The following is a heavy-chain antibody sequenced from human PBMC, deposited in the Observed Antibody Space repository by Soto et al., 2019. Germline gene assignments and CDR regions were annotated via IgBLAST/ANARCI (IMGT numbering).Heavy chain of an antibody. CDR3: AKAYQGGDSWYWFDP. CDR1: GFTFNIYG. CDR2: ISYDGNTK. J-gene: IGHJ5*02. Sequence: QVQLVESVGGVVQPGRSLRLSCAASGFTFNIYGMHWVRQAPGKGLEWVAVISYDGNTKYYADSVKGRFIISRDNSKSTVSLQMNTLRTEDTAVYYCAKAYQGGDSWYWFDPWGQGTLVNVSS. V-gene: IGHV3-30*18. D-gene: IGHD6-13*01.